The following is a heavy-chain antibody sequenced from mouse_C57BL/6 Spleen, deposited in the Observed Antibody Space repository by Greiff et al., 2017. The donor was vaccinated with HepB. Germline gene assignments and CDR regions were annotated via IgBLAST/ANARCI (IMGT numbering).Heavy chain of an antibody. D-gene: IGHD2-2*01. V-gene: IGHV1-26*01. Sequence: EVQLQQSGPELVKPGASVKISCKASGYTFTDYYMNWVKQSHGKSLEWIGDINPNNGGTSYNQKFKGKATLTVDKSSSTAYMELRSLTSEDSAVYYCASGGLATMVTTGGAYYAMDYWGQGTSVTVSS. CDR1: GYTFTDYY. J-gene: IGHJ4*01. CDR3: ASGGLATMVTTGGAYYAMDY. CDR2: INPNNGGT.